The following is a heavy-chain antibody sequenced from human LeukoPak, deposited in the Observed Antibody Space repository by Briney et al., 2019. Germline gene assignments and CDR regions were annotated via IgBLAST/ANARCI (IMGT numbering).Heavy chain of an antibody. D-gene: IGHD5-18*01. CDR1: GYTLTELS. CDR3: ATVTRGYSYGSNYYYYGMDV. V-gene: IGHV1-24*01. J-gene: IGHJ6*02. Sequence: ALVKVSCKVSGYTLTELSMHWVRQAPGKGLEWMGGFDPEDGETIYAQKFQGRVTMTEDTSTDTAYMELSSLRSKDTAVYYCATVTRGYSYGSNYYYYGMDVWGQGTTVTVSS. CDR2: FDPEDGET.